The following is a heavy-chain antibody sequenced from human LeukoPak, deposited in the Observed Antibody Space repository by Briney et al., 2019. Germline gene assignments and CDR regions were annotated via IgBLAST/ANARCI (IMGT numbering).Heavy chain of an antibody. V-gene: IGHV4-39*01. CDR2: IYYSGST. CDR3: ARSGITIFGVKPPGGFDP. D-gene: IGHD3-3*01. Sequence: SETLSLTCTVSGGSISSSSYYWGWIRQPPGKGLQWIASIYYSGSTYYNPSLKSRVTISVDTSKNQFSLKLSSVTAADTAVYYCARSGITIFGVKPPGGFDPWGQGTLVTVSS. CDR1: GGSISSSSYY. J-gene: IGHJ5*02.